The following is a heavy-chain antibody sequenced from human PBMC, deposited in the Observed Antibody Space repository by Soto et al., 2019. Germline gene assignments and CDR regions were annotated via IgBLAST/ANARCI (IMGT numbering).Heavy chain of an antibody. CDR2: ISGSGGST. V-gene: IGHV3-23*01. CDR1: GFPFSSYS. CDR3: VKDRGQPDAFDI. D-gene: IGHD1-1*01. J-gene: IGHJ3*02. Sequence: GGSLRLSCAASGFPFSSYSMSWVRQAPGKGLEWVSAISGSGGSTYYADSVKGRFTISRDNSKNTLYLQMNSLRAEDTAVYYCVKDRGQPDAFDIWGQGTVVTVSS.